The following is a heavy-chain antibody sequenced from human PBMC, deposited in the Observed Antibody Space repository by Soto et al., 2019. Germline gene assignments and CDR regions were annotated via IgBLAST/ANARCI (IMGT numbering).Heavy chain of an antibody. V-gene: IGHV1-18*01. CDR3: ARAKQQLVNRSPIDY. CDR1: GYTFTSYG. Sequence: QVQLVQSGAEVKKPGASVKVSCKASGYTFTSYGISWVRQAPGQGLAWMGWISAYNGNTNYAQKLQGRVTMTTDTSTSTAYMELRSLRSDDTAVYYCARAKQQLVNRSPIDYWGQGTLVTVSS. CDR2: ISAYNGNT. D-gene: IGHD6-13*01. J-gene: IGHJ4*02.